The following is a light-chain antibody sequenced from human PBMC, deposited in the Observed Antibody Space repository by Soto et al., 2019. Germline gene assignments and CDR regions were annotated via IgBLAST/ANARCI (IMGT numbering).Light chain of an antibody. CDR1: TSNIGSYT. V-gene: IGLV1-44*01. CDR3: SAWDDSLTGVI. J-gene: IGLJ2*01. Sequence: QSALTQPPSASGTPGQSVTISCSGSTSNIGSYTVNWYQQLPGTAPKLLIYSNNQRPSGVPDRFSGSKSGTSASLAISGLQSEDEADYYCSAWDDSLTGVIFGGGTKLTVL. CDR2: SNN.